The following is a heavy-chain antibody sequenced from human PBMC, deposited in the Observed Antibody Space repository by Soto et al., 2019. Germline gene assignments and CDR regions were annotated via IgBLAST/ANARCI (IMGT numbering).Heavy chain of an antibody. CDR3: AKDSNKYSSSLRGRYFDY. J-gene: IGHJ4*02. CDR2: VSFSGGTT. Sequence: EVQLLESGGGLVQPGGSLRLSCAASGFAFSTYAMTWVRQAPGQGLEWVSSVSFSGGTTYYADSVEGRFTISRDNSKNTLLLQMNSLGAEDTAVYYCAKDSNKYSSSLRGRYFDYWGQGIGVTVSS. V-gene: IGHV3-23*01. D-gene: IGHD4-4*01. CDR1: GFAFSTYA.